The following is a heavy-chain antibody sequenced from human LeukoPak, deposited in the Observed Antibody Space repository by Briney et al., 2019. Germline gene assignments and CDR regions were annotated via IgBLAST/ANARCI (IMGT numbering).Heavy chain of an antibody. CDR2: IYTSGST. D-gene: IGHD6-13*01. Sequence: SETLSLTCTVSGGSINSYYWSWIRQPAGKGLEWIGRIYTSGSTDYNPSLKSRVTMSVDTSKNQFSLKLTSVIAADTAVYYCARAQSSSWYIDCWGQGTLVTVSS. J-gene: IGHJ4*02. CDR1: GGSINSYY. CDR3: ARAQSSSWYIDC. V-gene: IGHV4-4*07.